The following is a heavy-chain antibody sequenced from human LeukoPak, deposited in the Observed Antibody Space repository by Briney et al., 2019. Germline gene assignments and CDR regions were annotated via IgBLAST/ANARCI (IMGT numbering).Heavy chain of an antibody. D-gene: IGHD3-22*01. CDR3: SRVFYYGSSGYYPDH. CDR2: SRNKANAYST. J-gene: IGHJ4*02. Sequence: GGSLRLSCAASGFAVSNNYMGWLRQAPGKGLEWIGRSRNKANAYSTVYAGPVKGRFTISRDEPKNSLYLQMNSLRTEDTAVYYCSRVFYYGSSGYYPDHWGQGTQVTVSS. V-gene: IGHV3-72*01. CDR1: GFAVSNNY.